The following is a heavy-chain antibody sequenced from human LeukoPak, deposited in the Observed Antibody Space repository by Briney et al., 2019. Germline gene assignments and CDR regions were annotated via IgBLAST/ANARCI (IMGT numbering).Heavy chain of an antibody. CDR1: GGSISSYY. V-gene: IGHV4-59*01. D-gene: IGHD3-10*01. CDR3: ARDPGSGEAFDI. CDR2: IYYSGST. Sequence: SETLSLTCTVSGGSISSYYWSWIRQPPGKGLEWIGYIYYSGSTNYNPSPKSRVTISVDTSKNQFSLKLSSVTAADTAVYYCARDPGSGEAFDIWGQGTMVTVSS. J-gene: IGHJ3*02.